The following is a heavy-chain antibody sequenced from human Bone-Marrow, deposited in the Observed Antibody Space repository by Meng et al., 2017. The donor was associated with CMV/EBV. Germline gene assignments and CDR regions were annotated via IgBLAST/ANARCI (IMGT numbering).Heavy chain of an antibody. Sequence: SETLSLTCTVSGYYISGGYYWGWIRQPPGKGLEWIGSISHSGSTYYNPSLKSRVTLLVDTSKNQFSLKLSSVTAADTAVYYCTREPQPGKKWFDPWGQGTLVTVSS. J-gene: IGHJ5*02. CDR1: GYYISGGYY. V-gene: IGHV4-38-2*02. CDR2: ISHSGST. CDR3: TREPQPGKKWFDP. D-gene: IGHD3-10*01.